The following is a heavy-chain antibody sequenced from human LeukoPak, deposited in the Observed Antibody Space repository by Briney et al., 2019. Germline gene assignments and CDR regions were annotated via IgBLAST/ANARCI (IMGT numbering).Heavy chain of an antibody. CDR1: GFTFSSYW. Sequence: GGSLRLSCAASGFTFSSYWMSWVRQAPGKGLEWVANIKQDGSEKYYVDSVKGRFTISRDNAKSSLYLQMNSLRAEDTAVYYCARMYSSSWPHYYYYMDVWGKGTTVTVSS. CDR3: ARMYSSSWPHYYYYMDV. CDR2: IKQDGSEK. V-gene: IGHV3-7*01. J-gene: IGHJ6*03. D-gene: IGHD6-13*01.